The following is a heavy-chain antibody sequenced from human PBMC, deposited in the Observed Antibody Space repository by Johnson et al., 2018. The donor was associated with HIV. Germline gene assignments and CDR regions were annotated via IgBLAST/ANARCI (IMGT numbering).Heavy chain of an antibody. D-gene: IGHD2-2*01. CDR1: GFTFDDFG. V-gene: IGHV3-20*04. CDR2: INWNGGST. J-gene: IGHJ3*02. Sequence: VQLVESGGGVVRPGGSLRLSCAASGFTFDDFGMTWVRQAPGKGLEWVSGINWNGGSTGYADSVKGRFTISRDNAKNSLYLQMNSLRAGDTAVYYCARVPAADDAFDIWGQGTMVTVSS. CDR3: ARVPAADDAFDI.